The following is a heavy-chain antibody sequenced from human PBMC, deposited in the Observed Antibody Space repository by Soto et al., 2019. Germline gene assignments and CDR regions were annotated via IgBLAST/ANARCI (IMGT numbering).Heavy chain of an antibody. Sequence: QVQLVQSGAEVKKPGASVKVSCKASGYTFTSYGISWVRQAPGQGLEWMGWISAYNGNTNYAQKLQGRDTMTTDTSTSTAYKELRSLRSDDTAVYYCARDGDILTGYHYWYFDLLGRGTLVTVSS. CDR1: GYTFTSYG. V-gene: IGHV1-18*01. J-gene: IGHJ2*01. D-gene: IGHD3-9*01. CDR2: ISAYNGNT. CDR3: ARDGDILTGYHYWYFDL.